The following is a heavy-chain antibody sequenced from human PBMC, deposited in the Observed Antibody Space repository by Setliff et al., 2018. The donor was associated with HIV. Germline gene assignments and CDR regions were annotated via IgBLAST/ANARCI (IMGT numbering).Heavy chain of an antibody. CDR2: IYYSGST. CDR3: ARPSNYGSGSYGAFDI. V-gene: IGHV4-59*08. Sequence: SETLSLTCTVSGGSINTYYWSWIRQPPGRGLEWIGYIYYSGSTNYNPSLKSRVTISVDTSKNQFSLKLKSATAADTAVYYCARPSNYGSGSYGAFDIWGQGTMVTVSS. D-gene: IGHD3-10*01. J-gene: IGHJ3*02. CDR1: GGSINTYY.